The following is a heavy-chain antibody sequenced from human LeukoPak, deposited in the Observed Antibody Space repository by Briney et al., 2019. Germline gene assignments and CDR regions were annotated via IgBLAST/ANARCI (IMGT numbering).Heavy chain of an antibody. CDR1: GGTFSSYA. J-gene: IGHJ4*02. V-gene: IGHV1-69*04. CDR2: VIPILGIA. CDR3: VKGGYDFPGVY. Sequence: GASVKVSCKASGGTFSSYAISWVRQAPGQGLEWMGRVIPILGIANYAQKFQGRVTITADKSTSTAYMELSSLRSEDTAVYYCVKGGYDFPGVYWGQGTLVTVSS. D-gene: IGHD5-12*01.